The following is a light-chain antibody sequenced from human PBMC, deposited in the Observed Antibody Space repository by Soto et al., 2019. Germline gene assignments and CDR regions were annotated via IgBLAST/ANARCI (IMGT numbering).Light chain of an antibody. CDR1: QSLDSF. CDR3: QQRARWIT. Sequence: EIVLTQSPATLSLSPGESATLSCRASQSLDSFLAWYQQKPGQPPRLLIYDTSSRATGVPARFSGSGSGTDFTLTISNLEPDDFAVYYCQQRARWITFGQGTRLEI. CDR2: DTS. V-gene: IGKV3-11*01. J-gene: IGKJ5*01.